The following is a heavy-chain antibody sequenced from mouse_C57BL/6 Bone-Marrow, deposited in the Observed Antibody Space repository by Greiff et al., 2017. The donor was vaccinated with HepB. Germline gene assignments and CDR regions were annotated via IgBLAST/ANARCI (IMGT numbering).Heavy chain of an antibody. J-gene: IGHJ4*01. D-gene: IGHD1-1*01. CDR1: GYTFTSYW. Sequence: QVHVKQSGAELVKPGASVKMSCKASGYTFTSYWITWVKQRPGQGLEWIGDIYPGSGSTNYNEKFKSKATLTVDTSSSTAYMQLSSLTSEDSAVYYCARWNPLSSSYAMDYWGQGTSVTVSS. CDR2: IYPGSGST. CDR3: ARWNPLSSSYAMDY. V-gene: IGHV1-55*01.